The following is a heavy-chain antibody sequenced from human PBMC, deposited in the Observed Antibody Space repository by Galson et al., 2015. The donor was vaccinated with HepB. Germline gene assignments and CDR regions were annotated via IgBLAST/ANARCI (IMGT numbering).Heavy chain of an antibody. CDR2: ISWIDDK. CDR3: VHRDDCGPRYLEL. J-gene: IGHJ5*02. Sequence: PALVKPTQTLTLTCTFSGFSLTTSGARVGWIRQPPGKALEWLALISWIDDKRYSPSLRSRLTITKDTSKNQVVFIMTNVDPVDTATYYCVHRDDCGPRYLELWGQGTLVTVSS. V-gene: IGHV2-5*01. D-gene: IGHD2-21*02. CDR1: GFSLTTSGAR.